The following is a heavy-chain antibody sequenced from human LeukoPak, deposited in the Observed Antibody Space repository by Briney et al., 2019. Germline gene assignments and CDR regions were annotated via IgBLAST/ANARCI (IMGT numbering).Heavy chain of an antibody. CDR3: ARVGATHFDY. D-gene: IGHD1-26*01. J-gene: IGHJ4*02. CDR1: GFSFSSFW. Sequence: GGSLRLSCAASGFSFSSFWMIWVRQAPGKGLEWVASIKQDESQKFYVDSVKGRFTVSRDNAKNSLYLQMNSLRAEDTAVYYCARVGATHFDYWGQGTLVTVSS. CDR2: IKQDESQK. V-gene: IGHV3-7*01.